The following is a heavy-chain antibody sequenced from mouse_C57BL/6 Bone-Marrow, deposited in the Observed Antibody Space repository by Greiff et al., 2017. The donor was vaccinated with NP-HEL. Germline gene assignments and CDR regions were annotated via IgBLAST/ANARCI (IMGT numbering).Heavy chain of an antibody. CDR3: AKGLRSEDYYAMDY. D-gene: IGHD1-1*01. V-gene: IGHV14-2*01. J-gene: IGHJ4*01. CDR2: IDPEDGET. CDR1: GFNITDYY. Sequence: VQLKQSGAELVKPGASVKLSCTASGFNITDYYMHWVKQRPEQGLEWIGRIDPEDGETKYAPKFQGKATITADTSSNTAYLQLSSLTSEDTAVYYCAKGLRSEDYYAMDYWGQGTSVTASS.